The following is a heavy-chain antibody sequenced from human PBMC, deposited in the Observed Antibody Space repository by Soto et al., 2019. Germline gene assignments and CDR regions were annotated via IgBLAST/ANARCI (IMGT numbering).Heavy chain of an antibody. CDR2: IYYSGST. CDR3: ATQFPPLPSCSHYFDY. CDR1: GGSISSPY. Sequence: QVQLQETGPGLVKPSETLSLTCTVSGGSISSPYWSWIRQPPGKGPEWIGFIYYSGSTKYNPSLGSRLRISLATSKKQLPLIPTALTAAPPAVYYCATQFPPLPSCSHYFDYLSQGIQVTVSP. J-gene: IGHJ4*02. V-gene: IGHV4-59*08. D-gene: IGHD6-19*01.